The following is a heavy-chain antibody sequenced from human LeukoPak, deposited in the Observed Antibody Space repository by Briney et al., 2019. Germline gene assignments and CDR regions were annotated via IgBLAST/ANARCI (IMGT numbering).Heavy chain of an antibody. V-gene: IGHV3-23*01. CDR1: GFTFSSYA. J-gene: IGHJ3*02. D-gene: IGHD3-10*01. CDR2: ISGSGGST. CDR3: ARGVYAFDI. Sequence: GGSLRLSCAASGFTFSSYAMGWVRQAPGKGLEWVSAISGSGGSTYYADSVKGRFTISRDNAKNSLYLQMNSPRAEDTAIYYCARGVYAFDIWGQGTMVTVSS.